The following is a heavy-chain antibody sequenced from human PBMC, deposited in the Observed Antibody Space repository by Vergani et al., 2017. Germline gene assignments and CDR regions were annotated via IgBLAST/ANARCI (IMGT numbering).Heavy chain of an antibody. CDR3: ASSMIVVVITSCAFDI. CDR1: GGPISSSSHY. D-gene: IGHD3-22*01. V-gene: IGHV4-39*01. Sequence: QLQLQESGPGLVKPSETLSLTCTVSGGPISSSSHYWGWIRQPPGKGLEWIGSIYYSGSTYYNPSLKRRVTISVDTSKNKFSRKLSSVTAADTAVYYCASSMIVVVITSCAFDIWGQGTMVTVSS. J-gene: IGHJ3*02. CDR2: IYYSGST.